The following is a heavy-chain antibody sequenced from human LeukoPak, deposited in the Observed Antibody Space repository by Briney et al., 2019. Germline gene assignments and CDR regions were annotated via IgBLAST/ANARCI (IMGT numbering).Heavy chain of an antibody. CDR2: IYTSGST. D-gene: IGHD6-13*01. Sequence: SETLSLTCTVSGGSISSHYWSWIRQPAGKGLEWIGRIYTSGSTNYNPSLKSRVTMSVDTSKNQFSLKLSSVTAADTAVYYCASGRTGYSSSSSRFDPWGQGTLVTVSS. V-gene: IGHV4-4*07. CDR1: GGSISSHY. CDR3: ASGRTGYSSSSSRFDP. J-gene: IGHJ5*02.